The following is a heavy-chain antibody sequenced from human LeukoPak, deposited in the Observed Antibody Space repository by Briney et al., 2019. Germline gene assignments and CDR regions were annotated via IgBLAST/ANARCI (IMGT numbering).Heavy chain of an antibody. CDR3: ALHYYDSSGYPRGWFDP. J-gene: IGHJ5*02. Sequence: SETLSLTCTVSGGSVSSGSYYWSWIRQPPGKGLEWIGYIYYSGSTNYNPSLKSRVTISVDTSKNQFSLKLSSVTAADTAVYYCALHYYDSSGYPRGWFDPWGQGTLVTVSS. V-gene: IGHV4-61*01. CDR1: GGSVSSGSYY. CDR2: IYYSGST. D-gene: IGHD3-22*01.